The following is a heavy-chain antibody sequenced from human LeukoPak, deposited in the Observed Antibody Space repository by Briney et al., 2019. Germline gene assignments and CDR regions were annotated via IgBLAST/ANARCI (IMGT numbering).Heavy chain of an antibody. J-gene: IGHJ4*02. CDR3: ARGAYSGFDLNFDY. Sequence: PSETLSLTCAVSGGSISSGGYSWSWIRQPPGKGLEWIGYIYHSGSTYYNPSLKSRVTMSVDRSKNQVSLKLRSVTAADTALYYCARGAYSGFDLNFDYWGLGTRVTVSS. D-gene: IGHD5-12*01. CDR2: IYHSGST. V-gene: IGHV4-30-2*01. CDR1: GGSISSGGYS.